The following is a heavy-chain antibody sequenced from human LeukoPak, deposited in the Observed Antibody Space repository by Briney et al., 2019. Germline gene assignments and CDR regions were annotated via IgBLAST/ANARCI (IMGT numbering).Heavy chain of an antibody. V-gene: IGHV4-4*07. CDR2: IYTSGST. CDR3: AREGKYYGSGSYYDYYYGMDV. Sequence: SETLSLTCTVSGGSISSYYWSWIRQPAGKGLEWIGRIYTSGSTNYNPSLKSRVTMSVDTSKNQFSLKLSSVPAADTAVYYCAREGKYYGSGSYYDYYYGMDVWGQGTTVTVSS. D-gene: IGHD3-10*01. CDR1: GGSISSYY. J-gene: IGHJ6*02.